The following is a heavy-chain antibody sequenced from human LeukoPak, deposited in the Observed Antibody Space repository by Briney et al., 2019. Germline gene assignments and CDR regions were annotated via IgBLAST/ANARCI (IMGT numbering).Heavy chain of an antibody. J-gene: IGHJ5*02. D-gene: IGHD4-17*01. CDR1: GGSISSSSYY. CDR2: IYYSGST. CDR3: ARSARDYAWFDP. Sequence: SETLSLTCTVCGGSISSSSYYWGWIRQPPGKGLEWIGSIYYSGSTYYNPSLKSRVTISVDTSKNQFSLKLSSVTAADTAVYYCARSARDYAWFDPWGQGTLVTVSS. V-gene: IGHV4-39*01.